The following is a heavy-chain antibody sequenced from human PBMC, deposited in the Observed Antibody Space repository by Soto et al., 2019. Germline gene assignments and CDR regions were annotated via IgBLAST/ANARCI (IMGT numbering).Heavy chain of an antibody. Sequence: SETQSLTCTVSGGSISRSSYYWGWIRQPTGKGLEWIGSIYYSGSTYYNPSLKSRVTISVDTSKNQFSLKLSSVTAADTAVYYCARRPTSARFLMGVYGMDVWCQGLTVTVSS. D-gene: IGHD3-3*01. V-gene: IGHV4-39*01. J-gene: IGHJ6*02. CDR1: GGSISRSSYY. CDR3: ARRPTSARFLMGVYGMDV. CDR2: IYYSGST.